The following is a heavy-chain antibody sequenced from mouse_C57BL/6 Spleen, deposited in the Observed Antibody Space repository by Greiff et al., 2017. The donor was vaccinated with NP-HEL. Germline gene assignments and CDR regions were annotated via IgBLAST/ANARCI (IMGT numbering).Heavy chain of an antibody. CDR1: GFNIKDYY. J-gene: IGHJ3*01. V-gene: IGHV14-2*01. CDR2: IDPEDGET. CDR3: ARSRTGFAY. Sequence: EVQLQQSGAELVKPGASVKLSCTASGFNIKDYYMHWVKQRTEQGLEWIGRIDPEDGETKYAPKFQGKATITADTSSNTAYLRLSSLTSEDTAVYYCARSRTGFAYWGQGTLVTVSA. D-gene: IGHD3-1*01.